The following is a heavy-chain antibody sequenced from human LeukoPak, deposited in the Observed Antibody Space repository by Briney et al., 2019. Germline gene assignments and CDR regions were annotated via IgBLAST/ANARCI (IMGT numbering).Heavy chain of an antibody. D-gene: IGHD3/OR15-3a*01. CDR2: ISYDGSNK. CDR3: ARDPGGYTPGRYDY. J-gene: IGHJ4*02. CDR1: GFTFSSYG. V-gene: IGHV3-30*03. Sequence: GGSLRLSRAASGFTFSSYGMHWVRQAPGKGLEWVAVISYDGSNKYYADSVKGRFAISRDNSKNTLYLQMNSLRAEDTAVHYCARDPGGYTPGRYDYWGQGTLVTVSS.